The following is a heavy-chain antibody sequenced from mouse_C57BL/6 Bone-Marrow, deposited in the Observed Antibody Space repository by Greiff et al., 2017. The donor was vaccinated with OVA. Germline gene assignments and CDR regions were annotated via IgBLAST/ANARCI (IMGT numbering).Heavy chain of an antibody. CDR2: INPYNGGT. J-gene: IGHJ4*01. Sequence: EVQLQESGPVLVKPGASVKMSCKASGYTFTDYYMNWVKQSHGKSLEWIGVINPYNGGTSYNQKFKGKATLTVDKSSSTAYLELNSLTSEDSAVYYCARGEYYGSSPWAMDYWGQGTSVTVSS. D-gene: IGHD1-1*01. V-gene: IGHV1-19*01. CDR3: ARGEYYGSSPWAMDY. CDR1: GYTFTDYY.